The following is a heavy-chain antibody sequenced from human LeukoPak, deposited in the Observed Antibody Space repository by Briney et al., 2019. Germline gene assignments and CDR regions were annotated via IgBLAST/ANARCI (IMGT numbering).Heavy chain of an antibody. CDR1: GYTLTELS. D-gene: IGHD4-17*01. Sequence: GASVKVSCKVSGYTLTELSMHWVRQAPGKGLEWMGGFDPEDGETIYAQKFQGRVTMTEDTSTDTAYMELSSLRSEDTAVYYCATGKDYGDYLGNRDWFDPWGQGTLVTVSS. J-gene: IGHJ5*02. CDR2: FDPEDGET. CDR3: ATGKDYGDYLGNRDWFDP. V-gene: IGHV1-24*01.